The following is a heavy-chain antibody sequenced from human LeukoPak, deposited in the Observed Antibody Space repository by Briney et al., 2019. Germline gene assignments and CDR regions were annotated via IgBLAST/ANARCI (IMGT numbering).Heavy chain of an antibody. CDR2: SDPEDGET. J-gene: IGHJ1*01. CDR3: ALLIVGATQEYFQH. V-gene: IGHV1-24*01. Sequence: ASVKVSCKVSGYTLTELSMHWVRQAPGKGLEWMGGSDPEDGETIYAQKFQGRVTMTEDTSTDTAYMELSSLRSEDTAVYYCALLIVGATQEYFQHWGQGTLVTVSS. D-gene: IGHD1-26*01. CDR1: GYTLTELS.